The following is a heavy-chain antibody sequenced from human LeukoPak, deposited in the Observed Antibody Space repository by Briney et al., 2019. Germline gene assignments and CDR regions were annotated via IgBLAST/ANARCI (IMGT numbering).Heavy chain of an antibody. Sequence: GKSLRLSCAASGFTFSSYGMLWVRQAPGKGLEWVAVISYDGSSKYYIDSVKGRFTISRDNSKNTLYPQMNSLRAEDSAVYYCERWENSKTYPVSGYWGQGTLVIVSS. J-gene: IGHJ4*02. CDR2: ISYDGSSK. CDR3: ERWENSKTYPVSGY. CDR1: GFTFSSYG. V-gene: IGHV3-30*03. D-gene: IGHD2/OR15-2a*01.